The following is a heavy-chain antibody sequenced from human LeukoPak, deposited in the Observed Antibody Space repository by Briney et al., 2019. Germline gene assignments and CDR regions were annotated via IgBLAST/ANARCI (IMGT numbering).Heavy chain of an antibody. V-gene: IGHV3-33*02. CDR1: GFTYSHDG. J-gene: IGHJ5*01. Sequence: GGSLILSCAASGFTYSHDGMHWVRQAPGEGLGWGAVIWSDGTQKYYGDAAKGRFTISRDNSMKPLFLQMNSLRGDDTAVYYCAKDAQRGFDYSNSLESWGQGTLVTVSS. CDR3: AKDAQRGFDYSNSLES. D-gene: IGHD4-11*01. CDR2: IWSDGTQK.